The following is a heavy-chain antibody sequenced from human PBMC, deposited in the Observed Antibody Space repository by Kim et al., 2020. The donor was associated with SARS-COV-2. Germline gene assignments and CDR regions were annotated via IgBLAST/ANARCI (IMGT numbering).Heavy chain of an antibody. D-gene: IGHD6-13*01. CDR3: ARGGSSWTGYFDY. Sequence: SETLSLTCTVSGGSISSYYWSWIRQPPGKGLEWIGYIYYSGSTNYNPSLKSRVTISVDTSKNQFSLKLSSVTAADTAVYYCARGGSSWTGYFDYWGQGTLVTVSS. J-gene: IGHJ4*02. CDR2: IYYSGST. CDR1: GGSISSYY. V-gene: IGHV4-59*01.